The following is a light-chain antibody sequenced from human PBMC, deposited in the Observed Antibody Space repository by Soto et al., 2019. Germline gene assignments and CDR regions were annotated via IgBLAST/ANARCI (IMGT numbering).Light chain of an antibody. J-gene: IGKJ4*01. Sequence: DIEMTQSPSSLSTSVGDRVTITCRASQSINTYLNWYQQRPGQAPKLLIYASSSLQSGVPSRFSGSGSGTDFTLTISSLQPEDFATYCCQQSYLTPLTVGGGTKVEIK. CDR1: QSINTY. CDR2: ASS. CDR3: QQSYLTPLT. V-gene: IGKV1-39*01.